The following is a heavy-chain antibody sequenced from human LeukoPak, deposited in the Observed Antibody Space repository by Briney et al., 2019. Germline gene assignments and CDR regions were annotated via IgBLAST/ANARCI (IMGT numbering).Heavy chain of an antibody. V-gene: IGHV3-21*01. Sequence: KRWGSLELSCAASGFTFSIYNMNWVRQAPGKGLEWVSSISSSSSYIYYADSVKGRFTISRDNAKNSLYLQVNSLRAEDTAVYYCARLTTTVTTPFDYWGQGTLVTVSS. J-gene: IGHJ4*02. D-gene: IGHD4-17*01. CDR2: ISSSSSYI. CDR3: ARLTTTVTTPFDY. CDR1: GFTFSIYN.